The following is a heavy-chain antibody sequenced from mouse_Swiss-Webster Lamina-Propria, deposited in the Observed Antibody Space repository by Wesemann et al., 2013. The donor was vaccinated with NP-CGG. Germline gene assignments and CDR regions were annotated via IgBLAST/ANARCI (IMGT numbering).Heavy chain of an antibody. Sequence: EVKLLESGGGLVQPGGSLKLSCAASGFDFSRYWMSWVRQAPGKGLEWIGEINPDSSTINYTPSLKDKFIISRDNAKNTLYLQMSKVRSEDTALYYCARETGTPDWYFDVWGAGTTVTVSS. J-gene: IGHJ1*01. V-gene: IGHV4-1*02. CDR1: GFDFSRYW. CDR2: INPDSSTI. CDR3: ARETGTPDWYFDV. D-gene: IGHD4-1*01.